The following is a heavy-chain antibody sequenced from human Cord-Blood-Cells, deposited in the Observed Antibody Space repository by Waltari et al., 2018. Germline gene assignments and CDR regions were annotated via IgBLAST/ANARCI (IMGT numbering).Heavy chain of an antibody. CDR2: FDPEEGET. CDR3: ATGNNWNYWYFDL. J-gene: IGHJ2*01. D-gene: IGHD1-20*01. Sequence: QVQLVQSGAEVKKPGASVKVSCKVSGYTLTDLSMHWVRQAPGKGLEWMGGFDPEEGETIYAKKFQGRVTITEDTSTDTAYMELSSLRSEDTAVYYCATGNNWNYWYFDLWGRGTLVTVSS. CDR1: GYTLTDLS. V-gene: IGHV1-24*01.